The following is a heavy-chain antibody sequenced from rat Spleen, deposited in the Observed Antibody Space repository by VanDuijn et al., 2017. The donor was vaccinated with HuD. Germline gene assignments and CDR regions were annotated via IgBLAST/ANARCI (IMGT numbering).Heavy chain of an antibody. Sequence: EVQLVESDGGLVQPGRSMKLSCAASGFTFSNYYMAWVRQAPTKGLEWVASISNSGGNTYYRDSVKGRFTISSDDAKTTLYLQMDSLRSEDTATYCCTRHDCSGLITNWFAYWGQGTLVTVSS. V-gene: IGHV5-25*01. CDR1: GFTFSNYY. CDR2: ISNSGGNT. J-gene: IGHJ3*01. CDR3: TRHDCSGLITNWFAY. D-gene: IGHD4-4*01.